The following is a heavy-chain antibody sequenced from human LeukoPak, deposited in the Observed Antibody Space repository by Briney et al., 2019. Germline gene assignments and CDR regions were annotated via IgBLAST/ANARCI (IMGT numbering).Heavy chain of an antibody. D-gene: IGHD1-7*01. Sequence: GGSLRLSCAASGFTFSSYSMHWVRQAPGKGLEWVAVIWCDGSNKYYADSVKGRFTISRDNSKNTLYLQMNSLRAEDTAVFYCARDRGTNGNYHRGYFDYWGQGTLVTVSS. CDR1: GFTFSSYS. CDR3: ARDRGTNGNYHRGYFDY. V-gene: IGHV3-33*01. J-gene: IGHJ4*02. CDR2: IWCDGSNK.